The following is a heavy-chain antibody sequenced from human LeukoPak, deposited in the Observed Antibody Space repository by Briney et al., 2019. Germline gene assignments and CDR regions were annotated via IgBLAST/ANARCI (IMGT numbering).Heavy chain of an antibody. D-gene: IGHD1-26*01. V-gene: IGHV4-31*03. J-gene: IGHJ4*02. CDR3: ARIVGATTASGFFDY. CDR2: IYYSGST. CDR1: GGSTSSGGYY. Sequence: SETLSLTCTVSGGSTSSGGYYWSWIRQHPGKGLEWIGYIYYSGSTYYNPSLKSRVAISVDTSKNQFSLKLSSVTAADTAVYYYARIVGATTASGFFDYWGQGTLVTVSS.